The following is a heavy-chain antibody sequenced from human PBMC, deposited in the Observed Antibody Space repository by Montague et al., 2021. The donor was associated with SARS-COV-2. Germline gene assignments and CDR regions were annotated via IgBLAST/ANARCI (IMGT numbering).Heavy chain of an antibody. CDR1: GFSLSTSGMC. V-gene: IGHV2-70*01. CDR3: ARMPYDILTGSGYYGMDV. D-gene: IGHD3-9*01. Sequence: PALVKPTQTLTLTCTLSGFSLSTSGMCVSWIRQPPGKALEWLALIDWDDDKYYSTSLKTRLTISKDTSKHQVVLTMTNMDPVDTATYYCARMPYDILTGSGYYGMDVWGQGTTVTVSS. J-gene: IGHJ6*02. CDR2: IDWDDDK.